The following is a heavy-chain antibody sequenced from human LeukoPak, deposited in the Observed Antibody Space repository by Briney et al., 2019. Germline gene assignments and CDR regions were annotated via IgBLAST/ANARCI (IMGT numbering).Heavy chain of an antibody. D-gene: IGHD2-15*01. Sequence: SETLSLTCTVSGGSISSYYWSWIRQPPGKGLEWIGHIYDSGITNYNPSLKSRVTISVDTSKNQFSLKLSSVTAADTAVYYCARVSGYCSGGACYSRRHFDHWGQGTLVTVSS. CDR1: GGSISSYY. J-gene: IGHJ4*02. CDR2: IYDSGIT. V-gene: IGHV4-59*01. CDR3: ARVSGYCSGGACYSRRHFDH.